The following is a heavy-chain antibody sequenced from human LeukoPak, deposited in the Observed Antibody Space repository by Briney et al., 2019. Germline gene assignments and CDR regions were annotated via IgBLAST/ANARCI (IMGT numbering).Heavy chain of an antibody. V-gene: IGHV1-69*01. CDR2: IIPIFGTA. J-gene: IGHJ6*02. CDR1: GGTFSSYA. CDR3: ARSDYYYYGMDV. Sequence: GASVTVSCKASGGTFSSYAISWVRQAPGQGLEWMGGIIPIFGTANYAQKFQGRVTITADESTSTAYMELSSLRSEDTAVYHCARSDYYYYGMDVWGQGTTVTVSS.